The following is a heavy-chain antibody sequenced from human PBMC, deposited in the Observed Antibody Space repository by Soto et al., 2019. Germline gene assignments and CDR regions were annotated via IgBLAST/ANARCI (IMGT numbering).Heavy chain of an antibody. J-gene: IGHJ6*02. CDR2: ISYDGSNK. D-gene: IGHD3-10*01. Sequence: GGSLRLSCAASGFTFSSYGMHWVRQAPGKGLEWVAVISYDGSNKYYADSVKGRFTISRDNSKNTLYLQMNSLRAEDTAVYYCAKDQPITMVRGAHGGGMDVWGQGTTVTVSS. CDR3: AKDQPITMVRGAHGGGMDV. V-gene: IGHV3-30*18. CDR1: GFTFSSYG.